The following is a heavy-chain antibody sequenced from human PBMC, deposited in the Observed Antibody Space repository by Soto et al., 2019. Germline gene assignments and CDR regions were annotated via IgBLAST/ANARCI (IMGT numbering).Heavy chain of an antibody. CDR1: GGSISSYY. J-gene: IGHJ4*02. CDR2: IYYSGST. CDR3: ARGQEMAKITPHYFDY. D-gene: IGHD5-12*01. Sequence: PSETLSLTCTVSGGSISSYYWSWIRQPPGKGLEWIGYIYYSGSTNYNPSLKSRVTISVDTSKNQFSLKLSSVTAADKAVYYCARGQEMAKITPHYFDYWGQGTPVTAPQ. V-gene: IGHV4-59*01.